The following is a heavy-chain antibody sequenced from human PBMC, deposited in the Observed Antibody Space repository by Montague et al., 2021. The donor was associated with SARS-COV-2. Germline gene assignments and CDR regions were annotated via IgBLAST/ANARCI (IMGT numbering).Heavy chain of an antibody. Sequence: SETLSLTCTVSSDSINSYYWGWIRQPPGKRLEWLGYVYSSGTTTYNPSLNSRIAITVDTSKKQFSLRLDSVTAADTAIYYCGTLTQANGDFSGRGDRIIVS. D-gene: IGHD4/OR15-4a*01. CDR2: VYSSGTT. CDR1: SDSINSYY. CDR3: GTLTQANGDF. J-gene: IGHJ4*02. V-gene: IGHV4-4*08.